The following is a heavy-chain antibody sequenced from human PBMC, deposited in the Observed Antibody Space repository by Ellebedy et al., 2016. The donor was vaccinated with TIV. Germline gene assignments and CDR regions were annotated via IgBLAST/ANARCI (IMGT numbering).Heavy chain of an antibody. CDR3: VKAWHSSSWYSNWFDP. V-gene: IGHV3-64D*09. Sequence: GESLKISCSVSGFTFSSYAMHWVRQAPGKGLQYVSAISSNGVTTDYADSVEGRFTISRDNSKNKLYLQMRSLRPEDTAVYYCVKAWHSSSWYSNWFDPWGQGTLVIVSS. CDR2: ISSNGVTT. CDR1: GFTFSSYA. J-gene: IGHJ5*02. D-gene: IGHD6-13*01.